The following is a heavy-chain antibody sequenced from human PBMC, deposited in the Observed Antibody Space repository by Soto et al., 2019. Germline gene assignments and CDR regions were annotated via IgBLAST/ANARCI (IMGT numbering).Heavy chain of an antibody. CDR3: TRVSWDYGDLDS. CDR2: IRSKANNYAT. J-gene: IGHJ4*02. Sequence: GGSLRLSCAASGFTFSDSAMHWVRQASGKGLEWVGRIRSKANNYATAYAASVKGRFTISRDDSKNTAYLQMNSLKTEDTAVYYCTRVSWDYGDLDSWGRGTLVTVSS. CDR1: GFTFSDSA. D-gene: IGHD4-17*01. V-gene: IGHV3-73*01.